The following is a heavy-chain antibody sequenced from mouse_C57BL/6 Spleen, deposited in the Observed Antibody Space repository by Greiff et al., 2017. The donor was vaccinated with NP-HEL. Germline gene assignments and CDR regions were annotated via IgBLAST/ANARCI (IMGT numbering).Heavy chain of an antibody. J-gene: IGHJ2*01. Sequence: QVQLQQSGAELVRPGASVKLSCKASGYTFTDYYINWVKQRPGQGLEWIARIYPGSGNTYYNEKFKGKATLTAEKSSSTAYMQLSSLTSEDSAVYFCARDAGYIDYWGQGTTLTVSS. CDR1: GYTFTDYY. V-gene: IGHV1-76*01. CDR2: IYPGSGNT. CDR3: ARDAGYIDY.